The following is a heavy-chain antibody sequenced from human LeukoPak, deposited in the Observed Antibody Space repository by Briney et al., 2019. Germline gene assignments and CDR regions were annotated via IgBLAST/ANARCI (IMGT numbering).Heavy chain of an antibody. V-gene: IGHV3-74*01. CDR3: ARDPPGCSGGSCYSVLDY. J-gene: IGHJ4*02. Sequence: GGSLRLSCAASGFTFSSYWMHWVRQAPGKGLVWVSRINSDGSSTSYADSVKGRFTISRDNAKNTLYLQMNSLRAKDTAVYYCARDPPGCSGGSCYSVLDYWGQGTLVTVSS. CDR2: INSDGSST. D-gene: IGHD2-15*01. CDR1: GFTFSSYW.